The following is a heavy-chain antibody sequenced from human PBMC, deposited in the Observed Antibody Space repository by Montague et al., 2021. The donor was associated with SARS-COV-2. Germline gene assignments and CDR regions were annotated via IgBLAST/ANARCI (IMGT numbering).Heavy chain of an antibody. J-gene: IGHJ4*02. Sequence: SETLSLTCTVSGDSISHSSYYCGWIRQPPGKGLEWIGSIYYRGSTYYNPSLKSRGTISVDTSKNQVSLKLNSVTAADTAVYYCARVRQWLVPFDYWGQGTLVTVSS. CDR2: IYYRGST. CDR3: ARVRQWLVPFDY. V-gene: IGHV4-39*07. D-gene: IGHD6-19*01. CDR1: GDSISHSSYY.